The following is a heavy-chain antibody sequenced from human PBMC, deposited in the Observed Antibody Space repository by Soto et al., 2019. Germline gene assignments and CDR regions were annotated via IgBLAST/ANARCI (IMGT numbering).Heavy chain of an antibody. V-gene: IGHV4-34*01. Sequence: LEAQSLPCAVFGGSCSCFFLRWIRQPPDKGLEWIGEINHRGSTNYNPSLKSRVTISVDTSKNQFSLNLSSVIAADTAVYYCARGYDWNYAFWGQGTLVTVSS. CDR2: INHRGST. D-gene: IGHD1-7*01. J-gene: IGHJ4*02. CDR3: ARGYDWNYAF. CDR1: GGSCSCFF.